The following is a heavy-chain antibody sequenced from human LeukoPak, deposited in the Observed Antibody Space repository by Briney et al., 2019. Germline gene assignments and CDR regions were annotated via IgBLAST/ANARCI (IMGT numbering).Heavy chain of an antibody. V-gene: IGHV1-69*06. Sequence: GSSVKVSCKASGGTFSSYAISWVRQAPGQGLEWMGGIIPIFGTANYAQEFQGRVTITADKSTSTAYMELSSLRSEDTAVYYCARSLTVAGAFDIWGQGTMVTVSS. J-gene: IGHJ3*02. CDR3: ARSLTVAGAFDI. D-gene: IGHD4-23*01. CDR1: GGTFSSYA. CDR2: IIPIFGTA.